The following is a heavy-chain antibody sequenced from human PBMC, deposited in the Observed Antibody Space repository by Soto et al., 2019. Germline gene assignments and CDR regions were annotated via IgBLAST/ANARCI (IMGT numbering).Heavy chain of an antibody. D-gene: IGHD3-3*01. J-gene: IGHJ5*02. V-gene: IGHV4-34*01. CDR1: GGSFSGYY. CDR2: INHSGST. CDR3: ARGRGTYYDFWSGYSNWFDP. Sequence: SETLSLTCAVYGGSFSGYYWSWIRQPPGKGLEWIGEINHSGSTNYNPSLKSRVTISVDTSKNQFSLKLSSVTAADTAVYYCARGRGTYYDFWSGYSNWFDPWGQGTLVTVSS.